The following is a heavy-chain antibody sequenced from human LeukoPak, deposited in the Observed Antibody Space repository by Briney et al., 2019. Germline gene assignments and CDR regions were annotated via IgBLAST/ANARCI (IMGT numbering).Heavy chain of an antibody. D-gene: IGHD1-1*01. J-gene: IGHJ5*02. CDR2: IYTSGNT. Sequence: SETLSLTCTVSGDSITSGSYYWSWIRQPAGKGLEWVGRIYTSGNTNYNPSLKSRVTMSVDASKNQFSLKLSSVTDADTAVYYGARDGRLIWFDPWGQGTLVTVSS. V-gene: IGHV4-61*02. CDR1: GDSITSGSYY. CDR3: ARDGRLIWFDP.